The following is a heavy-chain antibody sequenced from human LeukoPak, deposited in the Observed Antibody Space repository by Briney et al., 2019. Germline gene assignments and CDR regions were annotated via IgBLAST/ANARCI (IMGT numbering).Heavy chain of an antibody. J-gene: IGHJ4*02. CDR3: ASGYYDILTGYLC. D-gene: IGHD3-9*01. CDR1: GYSISSGYY. V-gene: IGHV4-38-2*02. CDR2: IYHSGST. Sequence: SETLSLTCTVSGYSISSGYYWGWIRQPPGKGPEWIGSIYHSGSTYYNPSLKSRVTISVDTSKNQFSLKLSSVTAADTAVYYCASGYYDILTGYLCWGQGTLVTVSS.